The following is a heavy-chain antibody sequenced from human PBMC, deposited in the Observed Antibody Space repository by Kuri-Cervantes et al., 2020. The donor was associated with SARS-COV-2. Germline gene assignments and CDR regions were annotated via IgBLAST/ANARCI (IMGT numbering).Heavy chain of an antibody. CDR3: ARDWGAIFGVATQFDY. CDR1: GGTFSSYA. D-gene: IGHD3-3*01. J-gene: IGHJ4*02. Sequence: SCKASGGTFSSYAISWVRQAPGKGLEWVAVISYDGSNKNYADSVKGRFAVSRDNSKNTLYLQMNSLRVEDTALYYCARDWGAIFGVATQFDYWGQGTLVTVSS. CDR2: ISYDGSNK. V-gene: IGHV3-30*09.